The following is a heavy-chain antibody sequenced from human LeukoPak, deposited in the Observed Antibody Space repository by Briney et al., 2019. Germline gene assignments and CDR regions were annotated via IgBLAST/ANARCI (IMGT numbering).Heavy chain of an antibody. CDR3: VRDDGYYYGSGSYYRH. D-gene: IGHD3-10*01. J-gene: IGHJ4*02. CDR1: GITLSNYG. V-gene: IGHV3-74*01. CDR2: ISGDESRT. Sequence: PGGSLRLSCAVSGITLSNYGMTWVRQAPGKGLVWVSHISGDESRTTYADSVQGRFTISRDNAKNTLYLQMNSLRVEDTAVYYCVRDDGYYYGSGSYYRHWGQGTLVTVSS.